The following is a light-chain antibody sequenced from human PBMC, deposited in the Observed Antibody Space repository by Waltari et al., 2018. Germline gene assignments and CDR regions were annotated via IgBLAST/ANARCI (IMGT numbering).Light chain of an antibody. J-gene: IGKJ1*01. CDR1: QSLVYIDGNTY. Sequence: DVVMTQSPLSLPVTLGQPASISCRSSQSLVYIDGNTYLNWFQQRPGQSPRRLIYKVSARDSGVPDRFSGSGSGTDFTLKISRVEAEDVGSYYCMQGTHWPWTFGQGTKVEIK. CDR2: KVS. CDR3: MQGTHWPWT. V-gene: IGKV2-30*01.